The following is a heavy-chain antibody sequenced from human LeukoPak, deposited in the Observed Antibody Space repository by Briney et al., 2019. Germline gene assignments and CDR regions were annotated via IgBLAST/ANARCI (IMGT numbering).Heavy chain of an antibody. J-gene: IGHJ5*02. CDR1: GYTFTGYY. Sequence: GASVKVSCKASGYTFTGYYMQWVRQAPGQGLEWMGWINPKSGGTDYAQKFQDRVTLTRDTSISTAYMELSRLRSDDTAVYYCVLPGPMGSHWFDRWGQGTQVTVSS. D-gene: IGHD3-10*01. V-gene: IGHV1-2*02. CDR2: INPKSGGT. CDR3: VLPGPMGSHWFDR.